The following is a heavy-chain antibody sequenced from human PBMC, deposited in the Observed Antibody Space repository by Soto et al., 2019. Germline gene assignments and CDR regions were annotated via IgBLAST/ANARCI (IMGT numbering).Heavy chain of an antibody. CDR2: IYWDGDK. J-gene: IGHJ5*02. V-gene: IGHV2-5*02. CDR1: GFSLSTSGAA. Sequence: QINLIESGPTLVKPTQTLTLTCTFSGFSLSTSGAAVGWVRQPPGRALEWLALIYWDGDKRYNASLGNRLTITKDTSMNQVVLTLPSADPAYTATYYCAHRATMTIFGLIIDNGIWFDPWGQGTRVIVSS. CDR3: AHRATMTIFGLIIDNGIWFDP. D-gene: IGHD3-3*01.